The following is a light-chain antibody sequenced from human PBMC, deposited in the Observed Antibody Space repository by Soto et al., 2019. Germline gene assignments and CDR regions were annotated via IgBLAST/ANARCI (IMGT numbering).Light chain of an antibody. CDR3: SSYTSRSTLDVV. V-gene: IGLV2-14*01. CDR1: SSDVGGYNY. CDR2: DVS. J-gene: IGLJ2*01. Sequence: QSALTQPASVSGSPGQSITISCTGTSSDVGGYNYVSWYQQHPGKAPKLMIYDVSNRPSGVSNRFSGSKSGNTASLTISGLQAEDEADYYCSSYTSRSTLDVVLGGGTKLTVL.